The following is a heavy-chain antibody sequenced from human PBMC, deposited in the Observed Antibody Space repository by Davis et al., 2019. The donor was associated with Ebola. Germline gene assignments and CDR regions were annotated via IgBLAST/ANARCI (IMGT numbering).Heavy chain of an antibody. J-gene: IGHJ4*02. CDR1: GGTFSSYA. CDR3: ARTPRYCSSTSCYTNYFDY. CDR2: IIPIFGTA. V-gene: IGHV1-69*13. D-gene: IGHD2-2*02. Sequence: SVKVSCKASGGTFSSYAISWVRQAPGQGLEWMGGIIPIFGTANYAQKFQGRVTITADESTSTAYMELSSLRSEDTAVYYCARTPRYCSSTSCYTNYFDYWGQGTLVTVSS.